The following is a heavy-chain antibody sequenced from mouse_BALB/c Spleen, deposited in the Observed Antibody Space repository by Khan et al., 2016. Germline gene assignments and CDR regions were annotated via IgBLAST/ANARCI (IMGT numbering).Heavy chain of an antibody. CDR3: ASDGPNYAMNS. Sequence: EVKLLESGPGLMKPSQSLSLTCTVTGYSITSDYAWNWIRQFPGNKLEWMGYIIYSGSTTYTPSLKSRISITRDTSKNQFFLQLNSVTIEDTATYYCASDGPNYAMNSWGQGTSVTVSS. CDR2: IIYSGST. D-gene: IGHD2-3*01. J-gene: IGHJ4*01. CDR1: GYSITSDYA. V-gene: IGHV3-2*02.